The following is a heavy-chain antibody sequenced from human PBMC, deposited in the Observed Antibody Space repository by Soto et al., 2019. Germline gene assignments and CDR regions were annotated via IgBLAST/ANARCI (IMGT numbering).Heavy chain of an antibody. CDR1: GFTFSSYG. CDR2: IWYDGSNK. CDR3: ARDYGGNSLDY. D-gene: IGHD4-17*01. V-gene: IGHV3-33*01. J-gene: IGHJ4*02. Sequence: QVQLVESGGGVVQPGRSLRLSCAASGFTFSSYGMHWVRQAPGKGLEWVVVIWYDGSNKYYADSVKGRFTISRDNSKNTLYLQMNSLRAEDTAVYYCARDYGGNSLDYWGQGTLVTVSS.